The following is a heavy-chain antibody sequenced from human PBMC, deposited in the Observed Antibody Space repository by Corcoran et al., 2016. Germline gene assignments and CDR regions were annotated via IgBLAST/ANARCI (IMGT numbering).Heavy chain of an antibody. Sequence: QVQLQESGPGLVKPSETLSLTCTVSGYSISSGYSWGWIRQTPGKGLEWIGSIYHRGSTYYNPSLKSRVTISVDTSKNQFSLKLSSVTAADTAVYYCARCDGGTGTNGAFDIWGQGTMLIVSS. V-gene: IGHV4-38-2*02. CDR3: ARCDGGTGTNGAFDI. J-gene: IGHJ3*02. D-gene: IGHD1-7*01. CDR2: IYHRGST. CDR1: GYSISSGYS.